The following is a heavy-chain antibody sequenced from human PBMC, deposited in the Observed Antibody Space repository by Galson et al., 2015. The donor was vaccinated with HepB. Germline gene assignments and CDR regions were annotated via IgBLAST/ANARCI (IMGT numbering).Heavy chain of an antibody. CDR3: ARDFEEKRYYYGMDV. Sequence: SLRLSCAAPGFTFSDFYMSWIRQAPGKGLEWVSYISGSASTIYYADSVKGRFTISRDNAKNSLFLQMNSLRAEDTAVYYCARDFEEKRYYYGMDVWGQGTTVTVSS. CDR1: GFTFSDFY. CDR2: ISGSASTI. J-gene: IGHJ6*02. V-gene: IGHV3-11*01.